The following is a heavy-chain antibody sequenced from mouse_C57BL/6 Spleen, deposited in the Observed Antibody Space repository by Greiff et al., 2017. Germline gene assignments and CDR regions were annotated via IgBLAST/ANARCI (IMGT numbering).Heavy chain of an antibody. V-gene: IGHV1-50*01. CDR3: ARSPPGSSYDY. J-gene: IGHJ2*01. CDR2: IDPSDSYT. D-gene: IGHD1-1*01. Sequence: QVQLQQPGAELVKPGASVKLSCKASGYTFTSYWMQWVKQRTGQGLEWIGEIDPSDSYTNSNQKFKGKATLTVDTSSSTAYMQLSSLTSEDSAVYYCARSPPGSSYDYWGQGTTLTVSS. CDR1: GYTFTSYW.